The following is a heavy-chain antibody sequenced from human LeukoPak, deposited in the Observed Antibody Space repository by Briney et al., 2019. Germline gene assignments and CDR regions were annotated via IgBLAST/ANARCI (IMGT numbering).Heavy chain of an antibody. Sequence: PSETLSLTCTVSGGSISSSSYYWGWIRQPPGKGLEWIGSIYYSGSTYYNPSLKSRVTISVDTSKKQFSLKLSSVTAADTAVYYCSFDYDILTGYVYGMDVWGQGTTVTVSS. CDR1: GGSISSSSYY. CDR3: SFDYDILTGYVYGMDV. J-gene: IGHJ6*02. CDR2: IYYSGST. D-gene: IGHD3-9*01. V-gene: IGHV4-39*01.